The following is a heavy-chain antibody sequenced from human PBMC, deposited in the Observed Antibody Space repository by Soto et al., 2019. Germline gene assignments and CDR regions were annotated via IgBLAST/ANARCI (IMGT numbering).Heavy chain of an antibody. V-gene: IGHV1-18*01. CDR1: GYTFTSYG. CDR2: ISAYNGNT. CDR3: ARVSHRYCSGGSCYLFDY. Sequence: QVQLVQSGAEVKKPGASVKVSCKASGYTFTSYGISWVRQAPGQGLEWMGWISAYNGNTNYAQKLQGRVTMTTDTSTSTAYMELRSLRSDDTAVYYCARVSHRYCSGGSCYLFDYWGQGTLVTVSS. J-gene: IGHJ4*02. D-gene: IGHD2-15*01.